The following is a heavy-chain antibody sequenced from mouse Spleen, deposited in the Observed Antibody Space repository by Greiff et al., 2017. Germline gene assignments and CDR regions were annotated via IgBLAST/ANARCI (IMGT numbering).Heavy chain of an antibody. CDR3: TKGKDYAMDY. D-gene: IGHD1-3*01. CDR1: GYTFTSYW. V-gene: IGHV1-64*01. Sequence: QVQLQQSGAELVKPGASVKLSCKASGYTFTSYWMHWVKQRPGQGLEWIGMIHPNSGSTNYNEKFKSKATLTVDKSSSTAYMQLSSLTSEDTAVYYCTKGKDYAMDYWGQGTSVTVSS. CDR2: IHPNSGST. J-gene: IGHJ4*01.